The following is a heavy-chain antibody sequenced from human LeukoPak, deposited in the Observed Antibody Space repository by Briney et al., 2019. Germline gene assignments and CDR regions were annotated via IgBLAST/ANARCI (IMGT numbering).Heavy chain of an antibody. CDR3: AKDSSYYGSGKGGMDV. CDR2: ISWNSGSI. D-gene: IGHD3-10*01. Sequence: PGRSLRLSCAASGFTFDDYAMRWVRQAPGKGLEWVSGISWNSGSIGYADSVKGRFTISRDNAKNSLYLQMNSLRAEDTALYYCAKDSSYYGSGKGGMDVWGQGTTVTVSS. V-gene: IGHV3-9*01. J-gene: IGHJ6*02. CDR1: GFTFDDYA.